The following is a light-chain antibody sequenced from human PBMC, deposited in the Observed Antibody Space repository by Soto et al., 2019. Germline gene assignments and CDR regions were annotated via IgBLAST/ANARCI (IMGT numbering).Light chain of an antibody. V-gene: IGKV1-39*01. CDR1: QSISSY. CDR3: QQSYSTPPA. Sequence: DIQMTQSPSSLSASVGDRVTITCRASQSISSYLNWYQHKPGKAXKLLIYAASSLQSGVPSRFSGSGSGTECTLTISSLQPEDFATXXXQQSYSTPPAFGQGTKGGYQ. CDR2: AAS. J-gene: IGKJ1*01.